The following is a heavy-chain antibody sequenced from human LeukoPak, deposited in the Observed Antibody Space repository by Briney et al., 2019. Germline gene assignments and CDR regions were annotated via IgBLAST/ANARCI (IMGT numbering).Heavy chain of an antibody. CDR1: GFTIDIHA. D-gene: IGHD6-19*01. CDR2: ISDSGTIT. CDR3: AKGYSSGWTPFDY. V-gene: IGHV3-23*01. Sequence: PGGSLRLSCAASGFTIDIHAMSWVRQVPGKGLEWVSGISDSGTITKYADSVKGRFTISRDNSKNTVYLQMNSLRVEDAATYYCAKGYSSGWTPFDYWGQGSLVTVSS. J-gene: IGHJ4*02.